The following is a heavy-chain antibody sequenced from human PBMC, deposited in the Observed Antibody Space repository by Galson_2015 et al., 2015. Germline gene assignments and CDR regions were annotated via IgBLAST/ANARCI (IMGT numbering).Heavy chain of an antibody. J-gene: IGHJ4*02. V-gene: IGHV3-53*01. CDR1: GFTVSSNY. Sequence: LRLSCAASGFTVSSNYLSWVRQAPGKGLEWVSVIYSGGSTYYADSVKGRFTISRDNSKNTLYLQMNSLRAEDRAVYYCARGVYSSGWYVGFDYWGQGTLVTVSS. CDR2: IYSGGST. CDR3: ARGVYSSGWYVGFDY. D-gene: IGHD6-19*01.